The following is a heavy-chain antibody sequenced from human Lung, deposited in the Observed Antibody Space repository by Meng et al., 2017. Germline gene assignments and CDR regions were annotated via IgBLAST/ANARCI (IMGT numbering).Heavy chain of an antibody. J-gene: IGHJ2*01. Sequence: QVSLGEIWSKLKKPGASVKFSCKASGYTFTSYAMNWVRQAPGQGLEWMGWINTNTGNPTYAQGFTGRFVFSLDTSVSTAYLQISSLKAEDTAVYYCASGWFGELFGYFDLWGRGTLVTVSS. D-gene: IGHD3-10*01. V-gene: IGHV7-4-1*02. CDR1: GYTFTSYA. CDR2: INTNTGNP. CDR3: ASGWFGELFGYFDL.